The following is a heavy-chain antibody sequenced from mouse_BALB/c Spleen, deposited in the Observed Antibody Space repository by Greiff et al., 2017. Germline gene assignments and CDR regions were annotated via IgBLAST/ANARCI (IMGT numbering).Heavy chain of an antibody. CDR2: IDPENGNT. V-gene: IGHV14-1*02. J-gene: IGHJ2*01. Sequence: EVQLQQSGTVLARPGASVKMSCKASGYTFTSYWMHWVKQRPEQGLEWIGWIDPENGNTIYDPKFQGKASITADTSSNTAYLQLSSLTSEDTAVYYCARWGNPFDYWGQGTTLTVSS. CDR1: GYTFTSYW. D-gene: IGHD2-1*01. CDR3: ARWGNPFDY.